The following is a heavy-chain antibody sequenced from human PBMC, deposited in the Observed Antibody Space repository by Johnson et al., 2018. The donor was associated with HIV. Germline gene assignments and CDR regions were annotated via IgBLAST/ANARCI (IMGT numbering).Heavy chain of an antibody. V-gene: IGHV3-30*04. J-gene: IGHJ3*02. CDR2: ISYDGSNK. D-gene: IGHD6-13*01. Sequence: QVQLVESGGDVVQPGGSLRLSCAASGFTFSSYTMHWVRQAPGKGLEWVAVISYDGSNKYYADSVPGRFTISRDNSKNSLYLQMNSLRTEDTALYYCAKDINAGGSRGNAAFDIWGQGTMVTVSS. CDR1: GFTFSSYT. CDR3: AKDINAGGSRGNAAFDI.